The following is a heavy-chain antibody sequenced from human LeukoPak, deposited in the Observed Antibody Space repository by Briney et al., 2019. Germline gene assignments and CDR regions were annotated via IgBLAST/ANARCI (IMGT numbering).Heavy chain of an antibody. D-gene: IGHD1/OR15-1a*01. V-gene: IGHV4-59*01. CDR2: VYYNGIT. Sequence: SETLSLTCTVSGVSTNTYFWRWIRQTPGKGLEWIGYVYYNGITNYNPSLKSRVSISLDTSKNQFSLRLNSVTAAETAVYYCVSQLGGTTFHWGQGTLVTVSS. CDR3: VSQLGGTTFH. J-gene: IGHJ4*02. CDR1: GVSTNTYF.